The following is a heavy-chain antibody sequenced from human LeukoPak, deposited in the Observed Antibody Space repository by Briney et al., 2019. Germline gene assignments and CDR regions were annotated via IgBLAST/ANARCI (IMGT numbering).Heavy chain of an antibody. CDR2: VSSRSTYI. J-gene: IGHJ4*02. D-gene: IGHD1-1*01. CDR1: GFTFSSYT. Sequence: GGSLRLSCAASGFTFSSYTMNWVRQAPGKGLEWVSSVSSRSTYIYYADSVKGRFTISGDNAKNSLYLQMNSLRVEDTAVYYCARDHNYAFDNWGQGTLVTVSS. CDR3: ARDHNYAFDN. V-gene: IGHV3-21*01.